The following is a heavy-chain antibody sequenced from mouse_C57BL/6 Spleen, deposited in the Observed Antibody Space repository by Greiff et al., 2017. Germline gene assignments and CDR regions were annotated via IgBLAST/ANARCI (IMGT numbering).Heavy chain of an antibody. CDR3: ARAINMLTTFLFSS. D-gene: IGHD2-2*01. V-gene: IGHV1-82*01. Sequence: QVQLQQSGPELVKPGASVKISCKASGYAFSSSWMNWVKQRPGKGLEWIGRIYPGDGDTNYNGKFKGKATLTADKSSSTAYMQLSSLTSEDSAVYVRARAINMLTTFLFSSWGQGTTLTVSS. CDR1: GYAFSSSW. J-gene: IGHJ2*01. CDR2: IYPGDGDT.